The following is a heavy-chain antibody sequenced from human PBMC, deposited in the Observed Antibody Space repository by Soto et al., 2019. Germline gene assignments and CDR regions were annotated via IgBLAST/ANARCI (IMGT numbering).Heavy chain of an antibody. CDR1: GFTFSDYW. V-gene: IGHV3-74*01. CDR3: ARDREGDGDYKTDV. Sequence: GGSLRLSCVTSGFTFSDYWMHWVRQGPGKGPEWLSRLNSAGSTIDYADSVKGRFTISRDNAKNTVYLQMNSLRVDETAVYYCARDREGDGDYKTDVRGQVPTSTVSS. J-gene: IGHJ6*01. CDR2: LNSAGSTI. D-gene: IGHD4-17*01.